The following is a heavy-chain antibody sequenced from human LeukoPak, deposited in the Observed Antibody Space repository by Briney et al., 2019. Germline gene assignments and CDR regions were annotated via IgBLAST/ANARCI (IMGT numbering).Heavy chain of an antibody. CDR2: IYTSGST. CDR1: GGSISSGSYY. J-gene: IGHJ3*02. CDR3: VRDLFWIAAANTNNNAFDI. D-gene: IGHD6-13*01. V-gene: IGHV4-61*02. Sequence: PSQTLSLTCTVSGGSISSGSYYWSWIRQPAGKGLEWIGRIYTSGSTNYNPSLKSRVTISVDTSKNQFSLKLSSATAADTAVYYCVRDLFWIAAANTNNNAFDIWGQGTMVTVSS.